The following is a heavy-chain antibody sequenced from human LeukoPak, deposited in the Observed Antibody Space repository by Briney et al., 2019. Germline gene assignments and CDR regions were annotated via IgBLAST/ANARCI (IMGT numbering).Heavy chain of an antibody. CDR2: IYYSGST. V-gene: IGHV4-59*11. CDR3: AAGVDCSSTSCYPYYYYYYMDV. CDR1: GGSISSHY. D-gene: IGHD2-2*01. J-gene: IGHJ6*03. Sequence: PSETLSLTCTVSGGSISSHYWSWIRQPPGKGLEWIGYIYYSGSTNYNPSLKSRVTISVDTSKNQFSLKLSSVTAADTAVYYCAAGVDCSSTSCYPYYYYYYMDVWGKGTTVTVSS.